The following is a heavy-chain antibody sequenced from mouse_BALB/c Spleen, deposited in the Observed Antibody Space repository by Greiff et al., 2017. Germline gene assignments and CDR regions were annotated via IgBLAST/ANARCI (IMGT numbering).Heavy chain of an antibody. Sequence: EVKVVESGGGLVKPGGSLKLSCAASGFTFSDYYMYWVRQTPEKRLEWVATISDGGSYTYYPDSVKGRFTISRDNAKNNLYLQMSSLKSEDTAMYYCARDDPFTTGWFAYWGQGTLVTVSA. J-gene: IGHJ3*01. CDR3: ARDDPFTTGWFAY. D-gene: IGHD1-1*01. CDR1: GFTFSDYY. V-gene: IGHV5-4*02. CDR2: ISDGGSYT.